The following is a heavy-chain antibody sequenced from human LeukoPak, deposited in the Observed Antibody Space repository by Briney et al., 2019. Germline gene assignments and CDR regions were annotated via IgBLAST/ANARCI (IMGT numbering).Heavy chain of an antibody. V-gene: IGHV4-4*07. D-gene: IGHD2-21*01. CDR3: ARVFAGFYMDV. J-gene: IGHJ6*03. Sequence: SETLSLTCTVSDDSINSYSWSWIRLLAGERLEWIGLIYMSGDTNYNPSLKSRLDMSVDTSKDQVSLKLSSVTAADTAVYYCARVFAGFYMDVWGKGTTVIVSS. CDR2: IYMSGDT. CDR1: DDSINSYS.